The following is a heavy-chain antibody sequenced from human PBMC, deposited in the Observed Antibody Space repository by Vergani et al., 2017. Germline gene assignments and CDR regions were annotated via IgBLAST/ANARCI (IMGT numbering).Heavy chain of an antibody. CDR2: INHSGST. CDR3: ARVSGLYYFDY. D-gene: IGHD3-10*01. Sequence: QVQLQQWGAGLLKPSETLSLTCAVYGGSFSGYYWSWIRQPPGKGLEWIGEINHSGSTNYNPSLKSRVTISVDTSKNQFSLKLSSVTAADTAVYYCARVSGLYYFDYWDQGTLVTVSS. V-gene: IGHV4-34*01. J-gene: IGHJ4*02. CDR1: GGSFSGYY.